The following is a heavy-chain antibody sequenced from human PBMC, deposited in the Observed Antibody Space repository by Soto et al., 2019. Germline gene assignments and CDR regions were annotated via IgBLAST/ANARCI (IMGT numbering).Heavy chain of an antibody. CDR1: GGSISSYY. D-gene: IGHD3-10*01. CDR2: IYYSGST. Sequence: QVQLQESGPGLVKPSETLSLTCTVSGGSISSYYWNWIRQPPGKGLEWIGYIYYSGSTNYNSSLQSRVTISVDTSKSQFSLKLSSVTAADTAVYYCARLGSATGAFDYWGQGTLVTVSS. V-gene: IGHV4-59*01. J-gene: IGHJ4*02. CDR3: ARLGSATGAFDY.